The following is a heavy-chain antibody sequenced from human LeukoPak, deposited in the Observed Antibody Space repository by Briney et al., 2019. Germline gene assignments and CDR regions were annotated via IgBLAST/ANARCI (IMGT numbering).Heavy chain of an antibody. V-gene: IGHV3-7*01. D-gene: IGHD4-23*01. J-gene: IGHJ4*02. CDR3: ARDISVGAEGGFDY. CDR1: GFTFTTYW. Sequence: GGSLRLSCAASGFTFTTYWMSWVRQAPGKGLEWVASINQDESEKYYVDSVKGRFTISRDNAKKSLYLQMSSLRAEDTAVYYCARDISVGAEGGFDYWGQGTLVTVSS. CDR2: INQDESEK.